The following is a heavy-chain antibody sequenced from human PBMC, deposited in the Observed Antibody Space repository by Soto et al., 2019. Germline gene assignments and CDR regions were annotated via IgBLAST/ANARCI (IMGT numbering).Heavy chain of an antibody. Sequence: GGYLRLSCAASGFTFSSYTMNWVRQAPGKGLEWVSSISSSSSYIYYADSVKGRFTISRDNAKNSLYLQMNSLRAEDTAVYYYASAGGWELPPCRGQGTLVTVSS. J-gene: IGHJ4*01. CDR3: ASAGGWELPPC. CDR1: GFTFSSYT. V-gene: IGHV3-21*01. D-gene: IGHD3-10*01. CDR2: ISSSSSYI.